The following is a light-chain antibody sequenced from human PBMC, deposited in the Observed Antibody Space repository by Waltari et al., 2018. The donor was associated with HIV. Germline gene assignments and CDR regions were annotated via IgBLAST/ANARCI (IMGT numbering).Light chain of an antibody. V-gene: IGKV3-20*01. Sequence: EIVLTQSPGTLPLSPGERVTLSCRASQSVSSSSLAWFQQKPGQAPRLLIYGASSRATGIPDRFSGSGSGTDFTLTISRLEPEDFAMYYCQQYGSSPYTFGQGTQLEIK. J-gene: IGKJ2*01. CDR3: QQYGSSPYT. CDR1: QSVSSSS. CDR2: GAS.